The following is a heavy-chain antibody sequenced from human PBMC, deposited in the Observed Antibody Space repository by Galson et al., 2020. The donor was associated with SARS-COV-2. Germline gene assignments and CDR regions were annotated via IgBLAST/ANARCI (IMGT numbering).Heavy chain of an antibody. J-gene: IGHJ4*02. CDR2: ISYDGSNK. Sequence: GESLKISCEASGFTFSGYAMHWVRQAPGKGLEWVAVISYDGSNKEYADSVKGRFTISRDNSENTLYLQMNSLRAEDTAVYYCTRDRYCGGDCYSRGGDYWGPGTLVTVSS. V-gene: IGHV3-30-3*01. CDR1: GFTFSGYA. D-gene: IGHD2-21*02. CDR3: TRDRYCGGDCYSRGGDY.